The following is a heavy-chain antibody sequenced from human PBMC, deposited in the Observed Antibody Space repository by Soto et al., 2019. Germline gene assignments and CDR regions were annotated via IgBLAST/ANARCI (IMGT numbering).Heavy chain of an antibody. CDR3: ARCRGPTGEMPDAFDI. CDR2: IYPGDSDT. Sequence: GESLKISCKGSGYSFTSYWIGWVRQMPGKGLEWMGIIYPGDSDTRYSPSFQGQVTMSADKSISTAYLQWSSLKASDTAMYYCARCRGPTGEMPDAFDIWGQGTMVTVSS. D-gene: IGHD7-27*01. J-gene: IGHJ3*02. CDR1: GYSFTSYW. V-gene: IGHV5-51*01.